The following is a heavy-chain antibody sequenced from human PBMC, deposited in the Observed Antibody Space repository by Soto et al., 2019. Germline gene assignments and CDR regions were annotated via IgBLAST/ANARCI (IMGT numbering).Heavy chain of an antibody. CDR3: ASLGGNFWSGYLQAFDI. J-gene: IGHJ3*02. V-gene: IGHV5-10-1*01. CDR2: IDPSDSYT. D-gene: IGHD3-3*01. Sequence: PGESLKISCKGSGYSFTSYWISWVRQMHGKGLEWMGRIDPSDSYTNYSPSFQGHVTISADKSISTAYLQWSSLKASDTAMYYCASLGGNFWSGYLQAFDIWGQGTMVTVSS. CDR1: GYSFTSYW.